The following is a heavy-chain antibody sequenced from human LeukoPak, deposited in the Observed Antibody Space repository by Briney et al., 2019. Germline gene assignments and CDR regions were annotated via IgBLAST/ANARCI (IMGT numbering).Heavy chain of an antibody. CDR2: ISYDGSNK. CDR1: GFTFSSYA. CDR3: ARDSLVGY. Sequence: GGSLRLSCAASGFTFSSYAMHWVRQAPGKGLEWVAVISYDGSNKYYADSVKGRFTISRDNPKNTLYLQMNSLRAEDTAVYYCARDSLVGYWGQGTLVTVSS. J-gene: IGHJ4*02. V-gene: IGHV3-30-3*01.